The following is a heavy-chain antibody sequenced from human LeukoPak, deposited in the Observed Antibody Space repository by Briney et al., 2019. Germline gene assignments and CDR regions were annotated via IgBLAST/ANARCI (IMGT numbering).Heavy chain of an antibody. J-gene: IGHJ4*02. CDR1: GFTFSDYC. Sequence: GGSLRLSCAASGFTFSDYCMSWIRQAPGKGLEWVSYISSSGSTIYYADSVKGRFTISRDNAKNSLYLQMNSLRAEDTAVYYCARGMVRGLPYYFDYWGQGTLVTVSS. CDR2: ISSSGSTI. V-gene: IGHV3-11*04. D-gene: IGHD3-10*01. CDR3: ARGMVRGLPYYFDY.